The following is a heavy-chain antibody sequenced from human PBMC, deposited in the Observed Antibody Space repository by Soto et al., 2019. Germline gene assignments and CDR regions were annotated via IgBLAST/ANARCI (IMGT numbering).Heavy chain of an antibody. CDR3: ARVRRGDTHWFDP. CDR2: INSDGSST. D-gene: IGHD3-16*01. V-gene: IGHV3-74*01. CDR1: GFTFSSYW. J-gene: IGHJ5*02. Sequence: VGSLRLSCAASGFTFSSYWMHWVRQAPGKGLVWVSRINSDGSSTSYADSVKGRFTISRDNAKNTLYLQMNSLRAEDTAVYYCARVRRGDTHWFDPWGQGALVTVSS.